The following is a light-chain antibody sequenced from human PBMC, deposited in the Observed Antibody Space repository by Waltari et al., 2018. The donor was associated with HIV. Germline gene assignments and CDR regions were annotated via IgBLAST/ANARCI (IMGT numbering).Light chain of an antibody. V-gene: IGLV8-61*01. J-gene: IGLJ3*02. Sequence: QTVVTQESSLSVSPGGTVTLTCGLSSGSVSGRSSPRWYQQTPGPAPRTLIYNTNTLSSGVPDRLSGSILGNKAALTSSGAQADDECDYHCVLYVGSGIWVFGGGTKLTVL. CDR3: VLYVGSGIWV. CDR2: NTN. CDR1: SGSVSGRSS.